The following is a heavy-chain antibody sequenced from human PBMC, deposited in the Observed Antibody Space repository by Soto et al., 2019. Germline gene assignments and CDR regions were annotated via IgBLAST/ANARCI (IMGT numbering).Heavy chain of an antibody. CDR1: GFTFSSSS. Sequence: EVQLLESGGGLVQPGGSLRLSCAASGFTFSSSSMSWVRQAPGKGLEWVSSIRASDGSTYYADSVKGRFTISRDNSKKTPDPPLGRLASEETAVYFCAILIYYWTVPGTNWGRGTRVTVSS. V-gene: IGHV3-23*01. D-gene: IGHD3-3*01. CDR2: IRASDGST. CDR3: AILIYYWTVPGTN. J-gene: IGHJ4*02.